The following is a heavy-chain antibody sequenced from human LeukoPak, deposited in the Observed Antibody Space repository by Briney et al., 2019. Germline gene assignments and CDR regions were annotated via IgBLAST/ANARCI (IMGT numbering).Heavy chain of an antibody. CDR1: GGSVSSGSYY. D-gene: IGHD3-22*01. CDR2: IYYSGST. J-gene: IGHJ4*02. Sequence: SETLSLTCTVSGGSVSSGSYYWSWIRQPPGKGLEWIGYIYYSGSTNYNPSLKSRVTISVDTSKNQFSLKLSSVTAADTAVYYCARYDSSGYSIEYWGQGTQVTVAS. V-gene: IGHV4-61*01. CDR3: ARYDSSGYSIEY.